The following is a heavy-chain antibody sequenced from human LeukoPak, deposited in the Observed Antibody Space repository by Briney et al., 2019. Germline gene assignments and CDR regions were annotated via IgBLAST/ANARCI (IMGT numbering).Heavy chain of an antibody. J-gene: IGHJ4*02. D-gene: IGHD4-17*01. CDR3: AREFLSSATVTTSFDY. CDR1: GFTFSSYG. Sequence: PGGSLRLSCAASGFTFSSYGMHWVRQAPGKGLEWVAVIWYDGSNKYYADSVKGRFTISRDNSKNTLYLQMNSLRAEDTAVYYCAREFLSSATVTTSFDYWGQGTLVTVSS. CDR2: IWYDGSNK. V-gene: IGHV3-33*01.